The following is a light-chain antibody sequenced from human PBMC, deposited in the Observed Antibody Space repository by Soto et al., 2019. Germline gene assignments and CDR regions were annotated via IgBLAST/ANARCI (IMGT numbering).Light chain of an antibody. Sequence: QSALTQPASVSGSPGQSITISCTGTSSDVGGYSYVSWYQQHPGKAPKLMIYDVSNRPTGISNRFSGAKSGNTASLTISGLQAADEADYYCSSFTSSTTLVFGGGTKVTVL. CDR3: SSFTSSTTLV. J-gene: IGLJ2*01. CDR2: DVS. V-gene: IGLV2-14*03. CDR1: SSDVGGYSY.